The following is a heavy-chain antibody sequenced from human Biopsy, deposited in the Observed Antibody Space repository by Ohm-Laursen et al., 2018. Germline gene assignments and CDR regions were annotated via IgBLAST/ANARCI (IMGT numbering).Heavy chain of an antibody. Sequence: PLSLTRTVSGGSISNNNYYWGWIRQPPGKGLEWIGSIFYRGGTHYKPSLKSRVNISVDTSKNQFSLEMNLWTAAGTAVYYCARDYDTSGYYYVSWGQGTLVTVSS. J-gene: IGHJ5*02. CDR2: IFYRGGT. D-gene: IGHD3-22*01. CDR1: GGSISNNNYY. CDR3: ARDYDTSGYYYVS. V-gene: IGHV4-39*01.